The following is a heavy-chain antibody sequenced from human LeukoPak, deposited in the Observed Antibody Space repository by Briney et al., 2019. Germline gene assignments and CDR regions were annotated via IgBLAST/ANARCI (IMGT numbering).Heavy chain of an antibody. CDR1: GGSFSGYY. CDR3: ARLTYDDVWGSYLNY. Sequence: SETLSLTCAVYGGSFSGYYWSWIRQPPGKGLEWIGEINHSGSTNYNPSLKSRVTISVDTSKNQFSLKLSSVTAADTAVYYCARLTYDDVWGSYLNYWGQGTLVTVSS. V-gene: IGHV4-34*01. CDR2: INHSGST. J-gene: IGHJ4*02. D-gene: IGHD3-16*02.